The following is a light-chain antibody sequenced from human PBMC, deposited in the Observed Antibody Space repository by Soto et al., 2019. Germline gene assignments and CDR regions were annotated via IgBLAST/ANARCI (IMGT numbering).Light chain of an antibody. CDR3: SSYTSSSTYVV. Sequence: QSALTQPASVSGSPGHSITISCTGTSSDVGGYNYVSWYQQHPGKAPKLMIYEVSNRPSGVSNRFSGSKSGNTASLTISGLPAADESDYYCSSYTSSSTYVVFGGGTEVTV. CDR1: SSDVGGYNY. J-gene: IGLJ2*01. V-gene: IGLV2-14*01. CDR2: EVS.